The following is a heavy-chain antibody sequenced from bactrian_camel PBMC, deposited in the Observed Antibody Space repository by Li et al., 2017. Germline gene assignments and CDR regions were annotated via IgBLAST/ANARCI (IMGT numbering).Heavy chain of an antibody. CDR1: GFTFANYA. CDR3: TNHNAGFEY. Sequence: VQLVESGGGLVQPGGSLRLSCAGSGFTFANYALTWVRQAPGKGLEWVSTIIDSGAGTYSADSVKGRFTISRDNAKNTVYLQLNNLKSEDMAMYYCTNHNAGFEYWGQGTQVTVS. J-gene: IGHJ4*01. D-gene: IGHD5*01. CDR2: IIDSGAGT. V-gene: IGHV3S36*01.